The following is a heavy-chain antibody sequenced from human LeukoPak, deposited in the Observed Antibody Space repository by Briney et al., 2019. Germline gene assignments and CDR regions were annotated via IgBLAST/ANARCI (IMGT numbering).Heavy chain of an antibody. J-gene: IGHJ4*02. Sequence: GGSLRLSCAATGSTFSSYAMSWVRQAPGKGLEWGSAISGSGGSTYYADSVKDRFTISRDNSKNTLYLQMNSLRAEDTAVYYCAKDLAYGDYGLDYWGQGTLVTASS. CDR3: AKDLAYGDYGLDY. CDR1: GSTFSSYA. D-gene: IGHD4-17*01. V-gene: IGHV3-23*01. CDR2: ISGSGGST.